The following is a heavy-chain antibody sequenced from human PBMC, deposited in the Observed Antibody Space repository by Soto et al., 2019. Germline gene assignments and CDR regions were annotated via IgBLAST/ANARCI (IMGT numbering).Heavy chain of an antibody. D-gene: IGHD3-10*01. CDR2: VNPNTGNT. J-gene: IGHJ5*01. CDR3: ARAHGAGSFDF. Sequence: QVQLVQSGAEVKKPGASVKVSCTGSGYTFRSYDIHWVRQATGQGLEWMGWVNPNTGNTGYAQKFQGRVTMTRDMSKSSAYMEVNSLTSEDTAIYYCARAHGAGSFDFWGQGTLVSVSS. CDR1: GYTFRSYD. V-gene: IGHV1-8*01.